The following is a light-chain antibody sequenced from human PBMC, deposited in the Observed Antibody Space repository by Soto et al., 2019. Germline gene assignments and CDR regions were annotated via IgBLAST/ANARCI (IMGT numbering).Light chain of an antibody. J-gene: IGKJ1*01. CDR3: QQYNNWPPWT. CDR2: GAS. V-gene: IGKV3D-15*01. Sequence: IALTQSPGTLCLFRGDRAPLSGRASQSVSSNLAWYQQKPGQAPRLLIYGASTRATGIPARFSGSGSGTEFTLTISSLQSEDFAVYYCQQYNNWPPWTFGQGTKVDI. CDR1: QSVSSN.